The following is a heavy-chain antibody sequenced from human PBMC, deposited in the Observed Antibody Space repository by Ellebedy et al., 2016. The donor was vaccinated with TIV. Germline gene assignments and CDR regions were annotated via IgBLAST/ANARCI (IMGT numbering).Heavy chain of an antibody. CDR2: IRYDGSNK. CDR1: GFTFSSYG. CDR3: AKGVVEYFQH. V-gene: IGHV3-30*02. Sequence: GESLKISCAASGFTFSSYGMHWVRQAPGKGLEWVAFIRYDGSNKDYADSVKGRFTISRDNSKNTLYLQMKSLRAEDTAVYYCAKGVVEYFQHWGQGTLVTVSS. J-gene: IGHJ1*01.